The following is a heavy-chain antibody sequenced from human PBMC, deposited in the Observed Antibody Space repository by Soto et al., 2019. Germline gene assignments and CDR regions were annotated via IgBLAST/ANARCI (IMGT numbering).Heavy chain of an antibody. CDR1: GFTFCNYA. J-gene: IGHJ6*03. CDR3: ARDSGGDYHNYYMDV. D-gene: IGHD4-17*01. CDR2: IWYDGSDK. V-gene: IGHV3-33*01. Sequence: QMQLVESGGGVVQPGTSLRLSCAASGFTFCNYAMHWVRQAPGKGLEWVTIIWYDGSDKNYGDSVKGRFTISRDNSKNTLYLQMNSLRVEDTAVYYCARDSGGDYHNYYMDVWGKGTTVTVSS.